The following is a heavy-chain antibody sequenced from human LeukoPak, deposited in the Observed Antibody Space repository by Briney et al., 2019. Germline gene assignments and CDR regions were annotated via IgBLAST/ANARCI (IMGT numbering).Heavy chain of an antibody. CDR1: GGSISSSSYY. D-gene: IGHD3-9*01. Sequence: PSETLSLTCTVSGGSISSSSYYWGWIRQPPGKGLEWIGSIYYSGSTYYNPSLKSRVTISVDTSKNQFSLKLSSVTAADTAVYYCARHTTIFEDWGQGTLVTVSS. CDR2: IYYSGST. J-gene: IGHJ4*02. CDR3: ARHTTIFED. V-gene: IGHV4-39*01.